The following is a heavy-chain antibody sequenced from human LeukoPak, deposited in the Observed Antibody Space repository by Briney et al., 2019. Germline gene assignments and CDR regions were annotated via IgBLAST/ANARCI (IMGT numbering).Heavy chain of an antibody. CDR3: AREYIDRLLRVAGTGWFDP. CDR2: INPNSGGT. J-gene: IGHJ5*02. Sequence: GASVKVSCKASGYTFTGYYMHWVRQAPGQGLEWMGWINPNSGGTNYAQKLQGRVTMTRDTSISTAYMELSRLRSDDTAVYYCAREYIDRLLRVAGTGWFDPWGQGTLVTVSS. CDR1: GYTFTGYY. V-gene: IGHV1-2*02. D-gene: IGHD6-19*01.